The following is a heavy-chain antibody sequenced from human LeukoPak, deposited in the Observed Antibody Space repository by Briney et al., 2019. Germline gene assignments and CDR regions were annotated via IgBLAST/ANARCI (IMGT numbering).Heavy chain of an antibody. CDR1: GDSISSDVYY. CDR2: IYYSGST. J-gene: IGHJ4*02. CDR3: ASSSSWYPSFDY. V-gene: IGHV4-61*10. Sequence: PSGTLSLTCSVSGDSISSDVYYWSWIRQPAGKGLEWIGYIYYSGSTNYNPSLKSRVTISVDTSKNQFSLKLSSVTAADTAVYYCASSSSWYPSFDYWGQGTLVTVSS. D-gene: IGHD6-13*01.